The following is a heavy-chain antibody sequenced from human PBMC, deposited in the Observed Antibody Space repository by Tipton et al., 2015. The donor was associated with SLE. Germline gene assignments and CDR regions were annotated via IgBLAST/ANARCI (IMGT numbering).Heavy chain of an antibody. J-gene: IGHJ5*02. CDR1: GGSISSYR. D-gene: IGHD4-11*01. CDR3: ARRSDDYSNWFDP. CDR2: VYYSGST. Sequence: TLSLTCTVSGGSISSYRWSWIRQPPGKGLEWIGYVYYSGSTNYNPSLKSRVTMSIDTSKNQFSLKLRSVTAADTAVYYCARRSDDYSNWFDPWGQGTQVSVSS. V-gene: IGHV4-59*08.